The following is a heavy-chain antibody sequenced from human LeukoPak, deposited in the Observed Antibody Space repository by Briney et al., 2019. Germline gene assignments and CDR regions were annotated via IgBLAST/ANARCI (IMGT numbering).Heavy chain of an antibody. D-gene: IGHD2-21*02. CDR2: IYTSGST. CDR1: GGSISSGSYY. Sequence: SETLSLTCTVSGGSISSGSYYWSWIRQPAGKGLEWIGRIYTSGSTNYNPSLKSRVTISVDMSKNQFSLKLSSVTAADTAVYYCERQNQVVVTVTWGQGTVVTVSS. V-gene: IGHV4-61*02. CDR3: ERQNQVVVTVT. J-gene: IGHJ5*02.